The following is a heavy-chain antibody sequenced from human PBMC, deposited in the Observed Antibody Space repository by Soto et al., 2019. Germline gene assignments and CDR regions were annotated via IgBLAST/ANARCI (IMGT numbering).Heavy chain of an antibody. CDR2: ISYSGST. Sequence: SQPLSITSALCGDSISRSRYYRGWIRQPPGGALEWIATISYSGSTYYNPSLQRRVTIPVETPKSPFSPRLTSVIPADSAVYYCAARRGAMIDFWGEGSQVIVTA. V-gene: IGHV4-39*07. D-gene: IGHD3-16*01. CDR1: GDSISRSRYY. J-gene: IGHJ4*02. CDR3: AARRGAMIDF.